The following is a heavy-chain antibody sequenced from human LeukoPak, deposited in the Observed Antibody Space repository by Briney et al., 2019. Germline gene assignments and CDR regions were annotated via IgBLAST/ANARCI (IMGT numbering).Heavy chain of an antibody. D-gene: IGHD3-10*01. V-gene: IGHV4-30-2*01. Sequence: SETLSLTCVVSGGSISSGGYSGSWIRQPPGKGLEWIGYIYHSGSTYYNPSLKSRVTISVDRSKNQFSLKLSSATAADTAVYYCASYGSGSQGDVGYFDYWGQGTLVTVSS. J-gene: IGHJ4*02. CDR1: GGSISSGGYS. CDR2: IYHSGST. CDR3: ASYGSGSQGDVGYFDY.